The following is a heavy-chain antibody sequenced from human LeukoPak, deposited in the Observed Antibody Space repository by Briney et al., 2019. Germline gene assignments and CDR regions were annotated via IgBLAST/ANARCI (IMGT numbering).Heavy chain of an antibody. CDR3: VKDRGEF. V-gene: IGHV3-30*02. D-gene: IGHD3-10*01. CDR1: GFTFNTYG. CDR2: IRYDGIHK. Sequence: GGSLRLSCAAPGFTFNTYGMSCVRQAPGKGLECVAFIRYDGIHKYYADSVKGRFTISRDNSKNTLYLQMNSLRVEDTAIYYCVKDRGEFWGQGTMVTVSS. J-gene: IGHJ3*01.